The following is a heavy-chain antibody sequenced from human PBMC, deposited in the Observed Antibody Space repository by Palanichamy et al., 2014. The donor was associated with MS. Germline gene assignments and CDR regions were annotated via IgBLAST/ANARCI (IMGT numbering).Heavy chain of an antibody. D-gene: IGHD2-2*01. CDR1: GFTFSSYW. CDR2: IKQDGSEK. CDR3: ARKIYCSSTSCPKGTWYFDY. J-gene: IGHJ4*02. Sequence: EVQLVESGGGLVQPGGSLRLSCAASGFTFSSYWMSWVRQAPGKGLEWVANIKQDGSEKYYVDSVKGRFTISRDNAKNSLYLQMNSLRAEDTAVYYCARKIYCSSTSCPKGTWYFDYWGQGTLVTVSS. V-gene: IGHV3-7*03.